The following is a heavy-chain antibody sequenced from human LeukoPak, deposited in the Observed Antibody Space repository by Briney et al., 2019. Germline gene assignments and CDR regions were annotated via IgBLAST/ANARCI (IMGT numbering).Heavy chain of an antibody. CDR3: ARHSPTSGYSYPMPPDY. Sequence: GESLKISCKGSGYRFTSYWIGWVRQMPGKGLEWMGIIYPGDSDTRYSPSFQGQVTISADKSISTAYLQWSSLKASDTAIYYCARHSPTSGYSYPMPPDYWGQGTLVTVSS. CDR2: IYPGDSDT. CDR1: GYRFTSYW. V-gene: IGHV5-51*01. D-gene: IGHD5-18*01. J-gene: IGHJ4*02.